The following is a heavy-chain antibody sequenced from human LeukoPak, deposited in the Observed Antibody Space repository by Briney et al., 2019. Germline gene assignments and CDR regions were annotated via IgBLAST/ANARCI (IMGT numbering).Heavy chain of an antibody. J-gene: IGHJ5*02. V-gene: IGHV3-9*01. CDR3: AKEEGIWFDP. CDR2: ISWNSGSI. CDR1: GFTFDDYA. Sequence: GRSLRLSCAASGFTFDDYAMHWVRQAPGKGLEWVSGISWNSGSIGYADSVKGRFTISRDNAKNSLYLQMNSLRAEDTALYYCAKEEGIWFDPWGQGTLVTVSS.